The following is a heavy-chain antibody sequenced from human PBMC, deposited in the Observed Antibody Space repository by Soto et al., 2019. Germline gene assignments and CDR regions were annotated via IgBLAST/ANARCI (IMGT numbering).Heavy chain of an antibody. CDR3: ARVWGGAFDI. J-gene: IGHJ3*02. Sequence: QVQLQESGPGLVKPSETLSLTCTVSGGSISSYYWSWIRQPPGKGLEWIGDIYYSGSTNYNPSLKSCVTRSVDTSKSQSSLKLSSVSAADTAVYICARVWGGAFDIWGQGTMVTVSS. CDR1: GGSISSYY. CDR2: IYYSGST. D-gene: IGHD3-10*01. V-gene: IGHV4-59*01.